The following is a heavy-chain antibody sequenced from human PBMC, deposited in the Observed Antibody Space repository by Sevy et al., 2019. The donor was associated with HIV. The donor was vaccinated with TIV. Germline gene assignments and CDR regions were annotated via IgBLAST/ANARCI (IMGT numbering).Heavy chain of an antibody. J-gene: IGHJ4*02. CDR3: VRAVATNGSF. CDR2: INQNGSVT. Sequence: GGSLRLSCAASGFSLNSFWMNWVRQTPGKGLEWVANINQNGSVTYYVDFVKGRFTISRDNSRNLLYLQMTSLRVEDTALYYCVRAVATNGSFWGQGTLVTVSS. V-gene: IGHV3-7*01. CDR1: GFSLNSFW. D-gene: IGHD2-15*01.